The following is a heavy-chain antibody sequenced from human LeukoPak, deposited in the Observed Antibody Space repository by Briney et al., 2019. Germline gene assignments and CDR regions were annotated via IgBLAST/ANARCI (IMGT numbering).Heavy chain of an antibody. CDR3: AKSNGYRVYNWFAP. Sequence: GGSLRLACAASGFTFGSYAMGWVRQAPGKGLEWVSSVSGSGGSTYYADSGKGRFTISRDNSNNTLYLQMNSLRAEDTAVYYCAKSNGYRVYNWFAPWGQGTLVTVSS. CDR2: VSGSGGST. V-gene: IGHV3-23*01. J-gene: IGHJ5*02. CDR1: GFTFGSYA. D-gene: IGHD1-1*01.